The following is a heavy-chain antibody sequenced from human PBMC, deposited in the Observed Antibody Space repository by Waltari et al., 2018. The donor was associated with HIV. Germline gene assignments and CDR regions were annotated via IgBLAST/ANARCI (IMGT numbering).Heavy chain of an antibody. CDR3: ARAEGGNSGVHFDY. J-gene: IGHJ4*02. CDR1: GGSISSGSFS. V-gene: IGHV4-61*02. D-gene: IGHD2-21*02. CDR2: IYTSGST. Sequence: QVQLQESGPGLVKPSQTLSLTCTVSGGSISSGSFSWHWIRQPAGKGLEWIGRIYTSGSTKYNPSLKSRVTISVDTSKNQFSLKLNSVTAADTAVYYCARAEGGNSGVHFDYWGQGTLVTVSS.